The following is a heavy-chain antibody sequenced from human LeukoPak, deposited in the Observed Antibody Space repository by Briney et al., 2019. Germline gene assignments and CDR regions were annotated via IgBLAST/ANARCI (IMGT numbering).Heavy chain of an antibody. J-gene: IGHJ4*02. D-gene: IGHD6-19*01. CDR1: GVSISRFY. V-gene: IGHV4-4*09. CDR3: VQTTGWPGFDY. CDR2: IYNGVPT. Sequence: SETLSLICTTSGVSISRFYWSWVRQPPGKGLEWIGNIYNGVPTFFNPSLKSRVTISVDTSRRQFSLELVSVTAADTAVYYCVQTTGWPGFDYWGQGILVTVSS.